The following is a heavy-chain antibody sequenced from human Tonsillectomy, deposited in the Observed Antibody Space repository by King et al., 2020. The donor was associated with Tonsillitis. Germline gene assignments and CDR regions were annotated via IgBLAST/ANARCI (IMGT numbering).Heavy chain of an antibody. CDR2: ISPSGGST. Sequence: VQLVESGGGLVQPGGSLRLSCAASRFTFSNYAMSWVRQAPGKGLEWVSGISPSGGSTYYADSVKGRFTISRDNSKNTLYLLLNSLRAEDTAVYSCATLGIEVAGTSVYWGQGTLVTVSS. CDR1: RFTFSNYA. J-gene: IGHJ4*02. CDR3: ATLGIEVAGTSVY. V-gene: IGHV3-23*04. D-gene: IGHD6-19*01.